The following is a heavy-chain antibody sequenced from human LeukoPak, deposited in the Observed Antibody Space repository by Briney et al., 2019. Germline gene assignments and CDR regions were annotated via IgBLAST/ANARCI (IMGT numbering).Heavy chain of an antibody. CDR3: ARLNYVTWTAFDI. CDR2: ISASNGNT. V-gene: IGHV1-18*01. CDR1: GYTFTRYG. Sequence: ASVKVSCKASGYTFTRYGISWVRQAPGQGLQWLGWISASNGNTNYAQKFRDRVTITADKSTSTAYMELSSLRSEDTAVYYCARLNYVTWTAFDIWGQGTMVTVSS. D-gene: IGHD3-16*01. J-gene: IGHJ3*02.